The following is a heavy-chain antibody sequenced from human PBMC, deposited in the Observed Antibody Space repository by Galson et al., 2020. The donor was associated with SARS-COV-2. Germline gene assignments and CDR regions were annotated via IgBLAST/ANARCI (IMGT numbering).Heavy chain of an antibody. Sequence: TGGSLRLSCAASGFTFSDYYMSWIRQAPGKGLEWVSYISGRGSTVYYADSVKGRFTISRDNAKNSLYLQINSLRAEDMAVFYCARHGVPYFYYGMDVWGQGTTVTVSS. CDR3: ARHGVPYFYYGMDV. V-gene: IGHV3-11*01. D-gene: IGHD6-6*01. J-gene: IGHJ6*02. CDR1: GFTFSDYY. CDR2: ISGRGSTV.